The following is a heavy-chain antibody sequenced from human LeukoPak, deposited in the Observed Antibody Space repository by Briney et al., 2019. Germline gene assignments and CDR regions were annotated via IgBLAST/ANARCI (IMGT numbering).Heavy chain of an antibody. CDR3: ATDSPNYYDSSGPTGDI. J-gene: IGHJ3*02. CDR1: GYTLTELS. D-gene: IGHD3-22*01. V-gene: IGHV1-24*01. Sequence: ASVKVSCKVSGYTLTELSMHWVRQAPGKGLEWMGGFDPEDGETIYAQKFQGRVTMTEDTSTDTAYMELSSLRSEDTAVYYCATDSPNYYDSSGPTGDIWGQGTMVTVSS. CDR2: FDPEDGET.